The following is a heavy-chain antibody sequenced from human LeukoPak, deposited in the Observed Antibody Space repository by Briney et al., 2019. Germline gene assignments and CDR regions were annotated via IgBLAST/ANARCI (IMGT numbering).Heavy chain of an antibody. V-gene: IGHV4-59*01. CDR1: GGSIRGYF. D-gene: IGHD4-23*01. J-gene: IGHJ4*02. CDR2: IYYSGST. CDR3: ARENNDYGGKKAFDY. Sequence: SETLSLTCTVSGGSIRGYFWTWIRQPPGKGLEWIGYIYYSGSTNYNPSLKSRVTIAVDTSKNQFSLRLSSVTAADTAVYYCARENNDYGGKKAFDYWGQGTLVTVSS.